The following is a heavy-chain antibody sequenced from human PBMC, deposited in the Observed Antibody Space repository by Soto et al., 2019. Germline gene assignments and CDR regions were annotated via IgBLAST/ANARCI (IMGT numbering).Heavy chain of an antibody. V-gene: IGHV3-23*01. CDR2: ISGSFGST. Sequence: PGGSLRLSCVASGFSFSSYAMNWVRQAPGKGLEWVSTISGSFGSTYYADSVQGRFTVSRDNSKNTLYLQMNSLRAEDTAVYYCAKGRGYSSSNYFDYWGQGTLVTVSS. D-gene: IGHD6-13*01. CDR3: AKGRGYSSSNYFDY. J-gene: IGHJ4*02. CDR1: GFSFSSYA.